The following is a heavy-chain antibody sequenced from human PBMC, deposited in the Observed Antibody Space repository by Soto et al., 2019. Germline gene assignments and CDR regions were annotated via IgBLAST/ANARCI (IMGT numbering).Heavy chain of an antibody. CDR3: AREMGVDTAMVYFDY. V-gene: IGHV4-30-4*01. D-gene: IGHD5-18*01. CDR2: IYYSGST. CDR1: GGSISSGDYY. Sequence: PSETLSLTCTVSGGSISSGDYYWSWIRQPPGKGLEWIGYIYYSGSTYYNPSLKSRVTISVDTSKNQFSLKLSSVTAADTAVYYCAREMGVDTAMVYFDYWGQGTLVT. J-gene: IGHJ4*02.